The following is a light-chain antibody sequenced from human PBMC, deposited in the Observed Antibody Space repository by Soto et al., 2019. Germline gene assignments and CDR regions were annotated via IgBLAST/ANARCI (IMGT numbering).Light chain of an antibody. V-gene: IGKV1-5*03. CDR3: QHYNSYSEA. Sequence: QSPSTLSGSVGDRVTITCRASQTISSWLAWYQQKPGKAPKLLIYKASTLKSGVPSRFSGSGSGTEFTLTISSLQPDDFATYYCQHYNSYSEAFGQGTKV. CDR1: QTISSW. CDR2: KAS. J-gene: IGKJ1*01.